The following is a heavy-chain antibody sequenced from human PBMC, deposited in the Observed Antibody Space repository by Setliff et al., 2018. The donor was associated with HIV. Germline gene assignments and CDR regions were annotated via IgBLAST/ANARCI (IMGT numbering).Heavy chain of an antibody. Sequence: ASVKVSCKASGYTFTGYYMHWVRQAPGQGLEWMGRINPNSGGTNYAQKFQGRVTMTRDTSISTAYMELSRLRSDDTAVYYCAREMGPSLAARQLYNWFGPWGQGTLVTVSS. J-gene: IGHJ5*02. CDR3: AREMGPSLAARQLYNWFGP. CDR2: INPNSGGT. D-gene: IGHD2-15*01. V-gene: IGHV1-2*06. CDR1: GYTFTGYY.